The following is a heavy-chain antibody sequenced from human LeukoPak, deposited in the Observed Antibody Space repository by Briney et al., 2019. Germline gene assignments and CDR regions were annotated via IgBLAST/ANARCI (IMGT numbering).Heavy chain of an antibody. CDR3: ASVDSSGYYNDY. CDR2: INPSGGST. CDR1: GYTFTSYG. V-gene: IGHV1-46*01. D-gene: IGHD3-22*01. Sequence: ASVKVSCKASGYTFTSYGISWVRQAPGQGLEWMGIINPSGGSTSYAQKFQGRVTMTRDTSTSTVYMELSSLRSEDTAVYYCASVDSSGYYNDYWGQGTLVTVSS. J-gene: IGHJ4*02.